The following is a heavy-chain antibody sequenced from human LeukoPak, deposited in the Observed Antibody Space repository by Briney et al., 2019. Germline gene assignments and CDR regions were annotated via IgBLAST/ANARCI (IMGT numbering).Heavy chain of an antibody. Sequence: YSGSTYYNPSLKSRVTISLDTSKNQFSLKLSSVTAADTAVYYCARANGYGLLDCWGQGTLVTVSS. J-gene: IGHJ4*02. V-gene: IGHV4-39*07. D-gene: IGHD5-18*01. CDR3: ARANGYGLLDC. CDR2: YSGST.